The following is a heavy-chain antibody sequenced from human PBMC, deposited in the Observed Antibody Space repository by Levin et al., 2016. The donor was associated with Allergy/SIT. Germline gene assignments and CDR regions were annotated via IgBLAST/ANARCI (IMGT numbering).Heavy chain of an antibody. J-gene: IGHJ5*02. D-gene: IGHD3-3*01. CDR2: IIPIFGTA. Sequence: VRQMPGKGLEWMGGIIPIFGTANYAQKFQGRVTITADKSTSTAYMELSSLRSEDTAVYYCATALVTIFGVVTRYNWFDPWGQGTLVTVSS. V-gene: IGHV1-69*06. CDR3: ATALVTIFGVVTRYNWFDP.